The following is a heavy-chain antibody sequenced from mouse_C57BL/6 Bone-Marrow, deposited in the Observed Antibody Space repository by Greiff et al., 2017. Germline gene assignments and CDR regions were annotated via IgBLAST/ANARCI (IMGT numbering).Heavy chain of an antibody. D-gene: IGHD1-1*01. Sequence: VQLQQSGAELVKPGASVKISCKASGYAFSSYWMNWVKQRPGKGLEWIGQIYPGDGDTNYNGKFKGKATLTADKSSSTAYMQHSSLTSEDSAVYFCARGDGSSYDYFDYWGQGTTLTVSS. V-gene: IGHV1-80*01. CDR2: IYPGDGDT. CDR3: ARGDGSSYDYFDY. CDR1: GYAFSSYW. J-gene: IGHJ2*01.